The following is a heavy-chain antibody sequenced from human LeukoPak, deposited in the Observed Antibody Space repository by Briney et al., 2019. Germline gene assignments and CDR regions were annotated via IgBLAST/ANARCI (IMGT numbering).Heavy chain of an antibody. Sequence: WASVKASCKASGYTFTGYYMHWVRQAPGQGLEWMGWINPNSGGTNYAQKFQGRVTMTRDTSISTAYMELSRLRSDDTAVYYCARGGVLYDSSGYYFDYWGQGTLVTVSS. CDR1: GYTFTGYY. D-gene: IGHD3-22*01. J-gene: IGHJ4*02. CDR2: INPNSGGT. CDR3: ARGGVLYDSSGYYFDY. V-gene: IGHV1-2*02.